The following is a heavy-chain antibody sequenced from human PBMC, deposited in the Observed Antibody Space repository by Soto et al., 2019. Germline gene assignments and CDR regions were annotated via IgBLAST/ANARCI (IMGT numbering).Heavy chain of an antibody. J-gene: IGHJ4*02. V-gene: IGHV4-39*01. D-gene: IGHD2-2*01. CDR3: ARQDVSRTPNFDY. CDR2: IYYSGST. Sequence: SETLSLTCTVSGGSISSSSYYWGWIRQPPGKGLEWIGSIYYSGSTYYNPSLKSRVTISVDTSKNQFSLKLSSVTAADTAVYYCARQDVSRTPNFDYWGQGTLDTVSS. CDR1: GGSISSSSYY.